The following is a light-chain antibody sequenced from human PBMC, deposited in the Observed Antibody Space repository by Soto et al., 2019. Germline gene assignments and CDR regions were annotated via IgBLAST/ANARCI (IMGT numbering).Light chain of an antibody. CDR1: SSNIGRNT. J-gene: IGLJ3*02. Sequence: QSVLTQSPSASGTPGQRVTISCSGSSSNIGRNTVSWYQQLPGTAPKLLIYTNNERPSGVPDRFSGSRSGTSASLAISGLQSEDEADYYCAAWDDSLNGPVFGGGTKLTVL. V-gene: IGLV1-44*01. CDR3: AAWDDSLNGPV. CDR2: TNN.